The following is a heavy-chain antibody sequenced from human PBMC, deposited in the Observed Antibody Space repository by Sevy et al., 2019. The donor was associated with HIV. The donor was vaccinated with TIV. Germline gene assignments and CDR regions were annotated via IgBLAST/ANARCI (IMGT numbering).Heavy chain of an antibody. Sequence: GGSLRLSCAASGFTFSRYTMTWVRQAPGKGLEWVSTFCFGDGTMNYADSAKGRFTISRDNSKNTLYRQMNSLRAEDTAIYYCVREGCTKPHDYWGQGTLVTVSS. CDR1: GFTFSRYT. V-gene: IGHV3-23*01. CDR3: VREGCTKPHDY. J-gene: IGHJ4*02. D-gene: IGHD2-8*01. CDR2: FCFGDGTM.